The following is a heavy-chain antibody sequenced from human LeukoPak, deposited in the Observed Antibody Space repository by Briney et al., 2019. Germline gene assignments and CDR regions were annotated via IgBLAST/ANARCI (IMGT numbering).Heavy chain of an antibody. D-gene: IGHD6-13*01. J-gene: IGHJ4*02. CDR3: ARHSSSSRPNFDY. Sequence: SETLSLTCTVSGGSITSSTYYWGWIRQPPEKGLEWIGSISNSGSTYYNPSLQSRVTISVDTSKNQFSLRLSSVTAADTAVYYCARHSSSSRPNFDYWGQGTLVTVSS. V-gene: IGHV4-39*07. CDR1: GGSITSSTYY. CDR2: ISNSGST.